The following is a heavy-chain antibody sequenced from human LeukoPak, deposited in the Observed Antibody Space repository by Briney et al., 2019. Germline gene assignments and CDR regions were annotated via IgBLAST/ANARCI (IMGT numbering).Heavy chain of an antibody. CDR2: ISGSGGST. Sequence: PGGSLRLSCAASGFTFSGYAMSWVRQAPGKGLEWVSAISGSGGSTYYADSVKGRFTISRDNSKNTLYLQMNSLRAEDTAVYYCAKAGVSGAAAGDFDYWGQGTLVTVSS. CDR3: AKAGVSGAAAGDFDY. V-gene: IGHV3-23*01. D-gene: IGHD6-13*01. J-gene: IGHJ4*02. CDR1: GFTFSGYA.